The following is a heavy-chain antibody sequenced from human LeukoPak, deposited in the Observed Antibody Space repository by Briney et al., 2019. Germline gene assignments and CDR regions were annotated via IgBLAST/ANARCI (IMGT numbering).Heavy chain of an antibody. CDR1: GGSFSGYY. CDR2: ISHNGST. V-gene: IGHV4-34*01. D-gene: IGHD5-24*01. CDR3: ASVEMATTNFEY. J-gene: IGHJ4*02. Sequence: TSETLSLTCAVYGGSFSGYYWSWIRQPPGKGLEWIGEISHNGSTNYNPSLKSRVTISVDTSKNQLSLKLSSVTAADTAVYYCASVEMATTNFEYWGQGTLVTVSS.